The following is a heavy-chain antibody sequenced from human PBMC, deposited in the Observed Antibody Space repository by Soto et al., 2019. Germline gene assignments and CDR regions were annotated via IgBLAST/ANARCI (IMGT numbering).Heavy chain of an antibody. Sequence: VGSLRLSCVASGFTFSSYGMHWVRQAPGKGLEWVAVMSYDGSHEYYADSVKGRFTISRDNSKTILYLQMNSLRLEDTAVYYCAKGSVLRVVEAPLAILGGVDVWGQGAMVTVS. D-gene: IGHD2-8*01. CDR2: MSYDGSHE. CDR3: AKGSVLRVVEAPLAILGGVDV. V-gene: IGHV3-33*06. CDR1: GFTFSSYG. J-gene: IGHJ6*02.